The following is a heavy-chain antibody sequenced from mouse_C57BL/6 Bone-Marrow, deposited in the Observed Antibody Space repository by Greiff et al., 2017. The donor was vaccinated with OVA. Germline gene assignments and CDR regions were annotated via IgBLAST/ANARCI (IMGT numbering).Heavy chain of an antibody. CDR1: GFSFNTYA. D-gene: IGHD1-1*01. V-gene: IGHV10-1*01. CDR2: IRSKSNNYAT. CDR3: VRHGYYGSSYWYFDV. J-gene: IGHJ1*03. Sequence: VQLQESGGGLVQPKGSLKLSCAASGFSFNTYAMNWVRQAPGKGLEWVARIRSKSNNYATYYADSVKDRFTISRDDSESMLYLQMNNLKTEDTAMYYCVRHGYYGSSYWYFDVWGTGTTVTVSS.